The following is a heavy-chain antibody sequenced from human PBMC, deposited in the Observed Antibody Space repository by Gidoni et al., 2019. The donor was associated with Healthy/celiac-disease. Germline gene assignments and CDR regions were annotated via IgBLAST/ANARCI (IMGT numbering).Heavy chain of an antibody. CDR3: AKDLTREDLAYGMDV. Sequence: QVQLVESGGGVVQPGRSLRLSCAASGFTFSSYGMHWVRQAPGKGLEWVAVISYDGSNKYYADSVKGRFTISRDNSKNTLYLQMNSLRAEDTAVYYCAKDLTREDLAYGMDVWGQGTTVTVSS. CDR2: ISYDGSNK. J-gene: IGHJ6*02. CDR1: GFTFSSYG. V-gene: IGHV3-30*18. D-gene: IGHD1-26*01.